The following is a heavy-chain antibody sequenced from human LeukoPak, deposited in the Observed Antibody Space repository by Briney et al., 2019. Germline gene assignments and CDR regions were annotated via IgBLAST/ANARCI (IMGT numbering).Heavy chain of an antibody. CDR3: ARVAQLRYFDWLPLGGAFDI. Sequence: GGSLRLSCAASGFTFGDYAMHWVRQAPGKGLEWVSGISWNSDSIGYADSVKGRFTISRDNSKNALYLQMNSLRAEDTAVYYCARVAQLRYFDWLPLGGAFDIWGQGTMVTVSS. V-gene: IGHV3-9*01. CDR2: ISWNSDSI. J-gene: IGHJ3*02. D-gene: IGHD3-9*01. CDR1: GFTFGDYA.